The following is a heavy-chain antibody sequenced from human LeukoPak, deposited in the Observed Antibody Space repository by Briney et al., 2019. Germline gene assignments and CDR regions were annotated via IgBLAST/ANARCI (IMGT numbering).Heavy chain of an antibody. D-gene: IGHD3-22*01. CDR3: AREFRSGYYY. V-gene: IGHV1-46*01. CDR2: INPSGGST. Sequence: ASVKVSCKASGYTFTSYYMHWVRQAPGQGLEWMGIINPSGGSTSYAQKFQGRVTMTRGTSTSTVYMELSSLRSEDTAVYCCAREFRSGYYYWGQGTLVTVSS. J-gene: IGHJ4*02. CDR1: GYTFTSYY.